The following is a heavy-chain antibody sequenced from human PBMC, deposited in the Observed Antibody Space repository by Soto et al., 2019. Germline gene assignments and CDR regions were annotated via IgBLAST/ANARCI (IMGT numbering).Heavy chain of an antibody. CDR1: GGTFSSYA. CDR2: IIPIFGTA. D-gene: IGHD5-12*01. Sequence: GASVKVSCKASGGTFSSYAISWVRQAPGQGLEWMGGIIPIFGTANYAQKFQGRVTITADKSTSTAYMELSSLRSEDTAVYYCARNSGYGTYYYYGMDVWGQGTTVTVSS. V-gene: IGHV1-69*06. CDR3: ARNSGYGTYYYYGMDV. J-gene: IGHJ6*02.